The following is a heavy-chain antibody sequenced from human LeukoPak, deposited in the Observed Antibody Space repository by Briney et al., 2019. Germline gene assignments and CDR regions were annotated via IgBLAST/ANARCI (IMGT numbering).Heavy chain of an antibody. V-gene: IGHV4-61*02. CDR3: AREVTGSYYYYYMDV. J-gene: IGHJ6*03. Sequence: SETLSLTCTVSGGSISSGSYYWSWIRQPAGKGLEWIGRIYTSGSTNYNPSLKSRVTISVDTSKNQFSLKLSSVTAADTAVYYCAREVTGSYYYYYMDVWGKGTTVTVSS. D-gene: IGHD1-26*01. CDR1: GGSISSGSYY. CDR2: IYTSGST.